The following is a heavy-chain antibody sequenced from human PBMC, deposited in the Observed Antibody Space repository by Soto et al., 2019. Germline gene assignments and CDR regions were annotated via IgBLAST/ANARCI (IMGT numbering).Heavy chain of an antibody. D-gene: IGHD1-1*01. CDR3: ARGRYGDY. CDR2: ISAHNGNT. CDR1: GSAFTTYG. V-gene: IGHV1-18*01. J-gene: IGHJ4*02. Sequence: QVHLVQSGAEVKNPGASVKVSCKGSGSAFTTYGITWVRQAPGQGLEWMGWISAHNGNTNYAQKLQGRVTVTRDTSTSTAYMELRSLRSDDTAVYYCARGRYGDYWDQGALVTVSS.